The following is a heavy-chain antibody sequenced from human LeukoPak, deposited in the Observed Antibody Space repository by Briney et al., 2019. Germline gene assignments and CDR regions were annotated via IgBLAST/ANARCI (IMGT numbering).Heavy chain of an antibody. Sequence: SETLSLTCTVSGGSISSYYWSWIRQPPGKGLEWIGYIYYSGSTNYNPSLKSRVTISVDTSKNQFSLKLSSVTAADTAVYYCARGIFVRGVLVDYWGQGTLVTVSS. D-gene: IGHD3-10*01. CDR3: ARGIFVRGVLVDY. CDR2: IYYSGST. J-gene: IGHJ4*02. V-gene: IGHV4-59*01. CDR1: GGSISSYY.